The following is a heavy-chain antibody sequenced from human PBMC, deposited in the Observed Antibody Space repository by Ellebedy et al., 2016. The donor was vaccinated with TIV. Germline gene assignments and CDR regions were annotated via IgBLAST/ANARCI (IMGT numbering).Heavy chain of an antibody. CDR1: GFTFSSYT. V-gene: IGHV3-21*04. D-gene: IGHD2-21*02. Sequence: GESLKISXAASGFTFSSYTMNWVRQAPGKGLEWLSSISSSSTYIYYADSVKGRFTISRDNAKNSLYLQMNSLRAEDTALYYCAKDGCSGDCYFQHWGQGALVTVSS. CDR3: AKDGCSGDCYFQH. J-gene: IGHJ1*01. CDR2: ISSSSTYI.